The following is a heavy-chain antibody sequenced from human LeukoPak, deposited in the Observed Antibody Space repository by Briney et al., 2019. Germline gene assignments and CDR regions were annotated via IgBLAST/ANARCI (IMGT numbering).Heavy chain of an antibody. V-gene: IGHV4-31*03. J-gene: IGHJ5*02. CDR1: GGSISSGGYS. CDR2: IYYSGST. CDR3: XXRRAWFDP. Sequence: PSETLSLTCTVSGGSISSGGYSWSWIRQHPGKGLEWIGYIYYSGSTYYNPSLKSRVTISVDTSKNQFSLKLSSVTAADTAVYXXXXRRAWFDPWGQGTLVTVSS.